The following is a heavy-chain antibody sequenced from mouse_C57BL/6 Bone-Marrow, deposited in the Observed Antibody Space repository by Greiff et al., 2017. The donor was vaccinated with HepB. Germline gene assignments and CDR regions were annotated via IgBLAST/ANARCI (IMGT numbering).Heavy chain of an antibody. CDR1: GYTFTSYW. J-gene: IGHJ3*01. Sequence: EVKLVESGTVLARPGASVKMSCKTSGYTFTSYWMHWVKQRPGQGLEWIGAIYPGNSDTSYNQKFKGKAKLTAVTSASTAYMELSSLTNEDSAVYYCTRSSYYYGSRWFAYWGQGTLVTVSA. CDR2: IYPGNSDT. CDR3: TRSSYYYGSRWFAY. D-gene: IGHD1-1*01. V-gene: IGHV1-5*01.